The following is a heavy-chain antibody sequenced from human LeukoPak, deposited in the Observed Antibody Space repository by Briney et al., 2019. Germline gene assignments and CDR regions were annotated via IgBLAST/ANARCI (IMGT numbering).Heavy chain of an antibody. V-gene: IGHV3-48*02. Sequence: GGSLKLSCAASGFTFSVYSMNWVRQPPGMGLEWVSYITSNSATIQYADSVKGRFTISRDNAKNSLSLQMNSLRDEDTAVYYCARSVGGHFDYWGQGMLVTVSS. J-gene: IGHJ4*02. CDR1: GFTFSVYS. CDR3: ARSVGGHFDY. D-gene: IGHD3-16*01. CDR2: ITSNSATI.